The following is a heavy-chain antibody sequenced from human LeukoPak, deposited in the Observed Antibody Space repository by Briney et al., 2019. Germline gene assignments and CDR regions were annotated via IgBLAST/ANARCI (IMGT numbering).Heavy chain of an antibody. D-gene: IGHD2-2*01. Sequence: PSETLSLTCAVSGGSFSGYYWSWLRQPPGKGLEWIGEINHSGSTNYNPSLKSRVTISVDTSKNQFSLKLSSVTAADTAVYYCARSFSCSSTSCPLDYWGQGTLVTVSS. V-gene: IGHV4-34*01. J-gene: IGHJ4*02. CDR3: ARSFSCSSTSCPLDY. CDR1: GGSFSGYY. CDR2: INHSGST.